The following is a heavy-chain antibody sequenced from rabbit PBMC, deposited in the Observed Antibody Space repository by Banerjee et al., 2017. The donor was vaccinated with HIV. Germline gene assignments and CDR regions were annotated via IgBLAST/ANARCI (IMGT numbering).Heavy chain of an antibody. CDR3: VRGASSSGYYSL. J-gene: IGHJ4*01. V-gene: IGHV1S45*01. CDR2: IYTSGGNT. CDR1: GFSYSSSYW. Sequence: QEQLEESGGDLVKPEGSLTLTCTASGFSYSSSYWVCWVRQAPGKGLEWIACIYTSGGNTYYPSWANGRFTISSHNAQNTLYLQLNSLTAADTATYFCVRGASSSGYYSLWGPGTIVTVS. D-gene: IGHD1-1*01.